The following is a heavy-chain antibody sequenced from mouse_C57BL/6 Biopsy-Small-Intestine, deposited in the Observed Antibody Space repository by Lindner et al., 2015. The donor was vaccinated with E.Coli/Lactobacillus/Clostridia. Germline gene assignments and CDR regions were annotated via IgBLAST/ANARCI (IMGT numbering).Heavy chain of an antibody. CDR3: ACHRPDMSHYVGSMDY. J-gene: IGHJ4*01. CDR1: GFSLTSYG. Sequence: VQLQESGPGLVAPSQSLSITCTVSGFSLTSYGVDWVRQSPGKGLEWLGVIWGVGSTNYNSALKSRLSISKDNSKSQVFLKMNSLQTDDTAMYYCACHRPDMSHYVGSMDYWGLGTSVTVSS. CDR2: IWGVGST. D-gene: IGHD1-1*01. V-gene: IGHV2-6*01.